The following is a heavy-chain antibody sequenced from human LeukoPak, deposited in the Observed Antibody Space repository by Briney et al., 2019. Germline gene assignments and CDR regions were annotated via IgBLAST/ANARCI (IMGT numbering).Heavy chain of an antibody. V-gene: IGHV3-30-3*01. CDR3: ARDRSYYYDSSGYSPDAFDI. J-gene: IGHJ3*02. CDR1: GFTFSSYA. CDR2: ISYDGSNK. D-gene: IGHD3-22*01. Sequence: PGRSLRLSCAASGFTFSSYAMHWVRQAPGKGLEWVAVISYDGSNKYYADSVKGRFTISRDNSKNTLYLQMNSLRAEDTAVYYCARDRSYYYDSSGYSPDAFDIWGQGTMVTVSS.